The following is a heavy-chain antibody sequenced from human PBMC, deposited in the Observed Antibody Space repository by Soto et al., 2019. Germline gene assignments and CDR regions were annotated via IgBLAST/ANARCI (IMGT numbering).Heavy chain of an antibody. CDR2: ISAHNGNT. V-gene: IGHV1-18*01. CDR1: GYTFTTYG. Sequence: QVHLVQSGAEVKKPGASVKVSCKGSGYTFTTYGITWVRQAPGQGLEWMGWISAHNGNTNYAQKLQGRVTVTRDTSTSTAYMELRSLRSDDTAGYYWARGRDGDYWGQGALVTVSS. CDR3: ARGRDGDY. J-gene: IGHJ4*02. D-gene: IGHD6-6*01.